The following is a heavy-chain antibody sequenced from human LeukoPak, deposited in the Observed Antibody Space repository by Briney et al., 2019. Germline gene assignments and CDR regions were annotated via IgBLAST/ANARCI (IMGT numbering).Heavy chain of an antibody. D-gene: IGHD6-13*01. CDR3: ARDSRGAAAGAYYFDY. V-gene: IGHV1-8*01. Sequence: ASVKVSCKASGYTFTSYDINWVRQVTGQGLEWMGWMNPNSGNTGYAQKFQGRVTMTRNTSISTAYMELSSLRSEDTAVYYCARDSRGAAAGAYYFDYWGQGTLVTVSS. CDR2: MNPNSGNT. CDR1: GYTFTSYD. J-gene: IGHJ4*02.